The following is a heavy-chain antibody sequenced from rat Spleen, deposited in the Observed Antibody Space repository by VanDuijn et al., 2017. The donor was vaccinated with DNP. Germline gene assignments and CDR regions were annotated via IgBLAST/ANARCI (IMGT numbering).Heavy chain of an antibody. CDR2: INKDSSII. J-gene: IGHJ2*01. CDR3: TRGEDYGSYHFDT. Sequence: EVKLVESGGGLVQPGRSLKLSCEASGFNFHVYWMGWVRQAPGRGLEWIGEINKDSSIINYASSLKDKFTISRDNAQNTLNLQMSKLGSEDTAIYYCTRGEDYGSYHFDTWGHGVLVTVSS. CDR1: GFNFHVYW. V-gene: IGHV4-2*01. D-gene: IGHD1-3*01.